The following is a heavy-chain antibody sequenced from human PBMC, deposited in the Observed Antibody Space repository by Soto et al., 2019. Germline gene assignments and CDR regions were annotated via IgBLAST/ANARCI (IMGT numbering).Heavy chain of an antibody. J-gene: IGHJ5*02. Sequence: SETLSLTCTVSGGSVSSGSYYWSWIRQPPGKGLEWIGYIYYSGSTNYNPSLKSRVTISVDTSKNQFSLKLSSVTAADTAVYYCARDRAVAAPNWFDPWGQGTLVTVSS. CDR2: IYYSGST. D-gene: IGHD6-19*01. CDR3: ARDRAVAAPNWFDP. CDR1: GGSVSSGSYY. V-gene: IGHV4-61*01.